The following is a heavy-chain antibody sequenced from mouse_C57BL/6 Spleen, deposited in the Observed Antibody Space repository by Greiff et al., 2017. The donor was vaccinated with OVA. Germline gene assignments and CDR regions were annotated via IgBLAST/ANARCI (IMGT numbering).Heavy chain of an antibody. J-gene: IGHJ1*03. CDR3: ARKYYGSIYWYFDV. V-gene: IGHV1-55*01. D-gene: IGHD1-1*01. CDR2: IYPGSGST. Sequence: QVQLQQPGAELVKPGASVKMSCKASGYTFTSYWITWVKQRPGQGLEWIGDIYPGSGSTNYNEKFKSKATLTVDTSSSTAYMQLSSLTSEDSAVYYCARKYYGSIYWYFDVWGTGTTVTVSS. CDR1: GYTFTSYW.